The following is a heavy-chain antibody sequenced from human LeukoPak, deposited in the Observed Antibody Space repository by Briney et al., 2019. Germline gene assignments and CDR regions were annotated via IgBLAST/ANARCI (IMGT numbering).Heavy chain of an antibody. V-gene: IGHV3-30*04. D-gene: IGHD2/OR15-2a*01. CDR1: GFTFSSYA. Sequence: GGSLRLSCAASGFTFSSYAMHWVRQAPGKGLEWVAVISYDGSNKYYADSVKGRFTISRDNSKNTLYLQMNSLRAEDTAVYYCARDKLIVAPGYYFDYWGQGTLVTVSS. J-gene: IGHJ4*02. CDR3: ARDKLIVAPGYYFDY. CDR2: ISYDGSNK.